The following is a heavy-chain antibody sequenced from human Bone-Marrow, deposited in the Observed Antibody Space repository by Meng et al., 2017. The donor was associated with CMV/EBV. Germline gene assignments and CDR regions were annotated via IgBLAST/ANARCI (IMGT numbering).Heavy chain of an antibody. CDR1: GCSISSSNW. J-gene: IGHJ6*02. CDR3: ARDRWLYYYGVYYYYGMDV. CDR2: IYHSGST. D-gene: IGHD3-10*01. Sequence: SETLSLTCAVLGCSISSSNWWSWVRQPPGKGLEWIGEIYHSGSTDYNPSLKSQVTISVDKSKNQFSLKMSSVTAANTAVYSCARDRWLYYYGVYYYYGMDVWGQGTTVTVSS. V-gene: IGHV4-4*02.